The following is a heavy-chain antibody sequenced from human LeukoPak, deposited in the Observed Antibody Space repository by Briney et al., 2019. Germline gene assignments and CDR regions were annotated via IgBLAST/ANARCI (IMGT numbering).Heavy chain of an antibody. CDR3: ARDLGIAAAGRDYFDY. CDR1: GFTFSSYS. V-gene: IGHV3-48*04. CDR2: ISSSSSTI. D-gene: IGHD6-13*01. J-gene: IGHJ4*02. Sequence: GGSLRLSCAASGFTFSSYSMNWVRQAPGKGLEWVSYISSSSSTIDYADSVKGRFTISGDNAKNSLYLQMNSLRAEDTAVYYCARDLGIAAAGRDYFDYWGQGTLVTVSS.